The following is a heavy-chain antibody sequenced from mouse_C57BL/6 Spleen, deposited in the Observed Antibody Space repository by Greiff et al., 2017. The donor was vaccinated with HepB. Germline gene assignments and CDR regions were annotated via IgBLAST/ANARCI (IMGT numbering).Heavy chain of an antibody. CDR2: INPSDSET. V-gene: IGHV1-52*01. D-gene: IGHD1-1*01. Sequence: VKLQQPGAELGRPGSSVKLSCKASGYTFTSYWMHWVRQRPIQGLEWIGNINPSDSETHYNQKFKDKATLTVDKSSSTAYMQLSSLTSEDSAVYYCARSDYYGSSPYYAMDYWGQGTSVTVSS. CDR3: ARSDYYGSSPYYAMDY. CDR1: GYTFTSYW. J-gene: IGHJ4*01.